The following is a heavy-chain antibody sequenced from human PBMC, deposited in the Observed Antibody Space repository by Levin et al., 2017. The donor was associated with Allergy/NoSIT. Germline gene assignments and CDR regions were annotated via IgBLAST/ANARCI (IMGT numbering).Heavy chain of an antibody. Sequence: HPGGSLRLSCAASGFSFSSYSMNWVRQAPGKGLEWVSYISISSSTIYYADSVKGRFTISRDNAKNSLYLQMNSLRAEDTAVYYCARTDTTVTPNYYYGMDVWGQGTTVTVSS. V-gene: IGHV3-48*01. CDR3: ARTDTTVTPNYYYGMDV. CDR1: GFSFSSYS. D-gene: IGHD4-17*01. CDR2: ISISSSTI. J-gene: IGHJ6*02.